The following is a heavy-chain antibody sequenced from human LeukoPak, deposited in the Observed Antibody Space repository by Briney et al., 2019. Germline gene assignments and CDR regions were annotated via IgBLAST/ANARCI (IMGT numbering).Heavy chain of an antibody. CDR3: ATDDVTTGTKTALGY. V-gene: IGHV1-58*01. Sequence: SVKVSCKASGFTFTSSAVQWVRQTRGQGLEWIGWIVVGSGNTDYAQKFQERVTINRDMSTSTAYMELSSLRSEDTAVYYCATDDVTTGTKTALGYWGQGTLVTVSS. CDR1: GFTFTSSA. CDR2: IVVGSGNT. D-gene: IGHD1-1*01. J-gene: IGHJ4*02.